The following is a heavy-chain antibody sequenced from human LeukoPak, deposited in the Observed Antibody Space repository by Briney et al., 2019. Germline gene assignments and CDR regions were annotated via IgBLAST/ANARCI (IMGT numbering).Heavy chain of an antibody. D-gene: IGHD6-13*01. V-gene: IGHV4-34*01. CDR3: ARRAAAGVGFDY. CDR1: GGSFSGYY. J-gene: IGHJ4*02. Sequence: SETLSLTCAVYGGSFSGYYWSWIRQPPGKGPEWIGEINHSGSTNYNPSLKSRVTISVDTSKNQFSLKLSSVTAADTAVYYCARRAAAGVGFDYWGQGTLVTVSS. CDR2: INHSGST.